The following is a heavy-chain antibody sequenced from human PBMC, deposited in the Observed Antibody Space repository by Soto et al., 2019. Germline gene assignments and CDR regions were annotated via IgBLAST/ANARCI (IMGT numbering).Heavy chain of an antibody. D-gene: IGHD4-17*01. V-gene: IGHV3-30*18. J-gene: IGHJ4*02. CDR2: ISYDGSNK. CDR1: GFTFSSYG. CDR3: AKGTTTVTSDLDY. Sequence: VQLVESGGGVVQPGRSLRLSCAASGFTFSSYGMHWVRQAPGKGLEWVAVISYDGSNKYYADSVKGRFTISRDNSKNTLYLQMNSLRAEDTAVYYCAKGTTTVTSDLDYWGQGTLVTVSS.